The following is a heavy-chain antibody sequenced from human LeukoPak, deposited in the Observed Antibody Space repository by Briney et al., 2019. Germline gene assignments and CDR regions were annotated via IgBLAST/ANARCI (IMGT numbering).Heavy chain of an antibody. CDR1: GGSISSGSYY. D-gene: IGHD3-10*02. CDR2: IYYSGST. J-gene: IGHJ3*02. CDR3: ARGVLRSDAFDI. V-gene: IGHV4-39*07. Sequence: SETLSLTCTVSGGSISSGSYYWGWIRQPPGKGLEWIGSIYYSGSTYYNPSLKSRVTISVDTSKNQFSLKLSSVTAADTAVYYCARGVLRSDAFDIWGQGTMVTVSS.